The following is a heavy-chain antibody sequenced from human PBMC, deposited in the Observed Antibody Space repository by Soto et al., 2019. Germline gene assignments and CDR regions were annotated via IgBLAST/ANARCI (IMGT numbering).Heavy chain of an antibody. CDR2: INWNGGST. D-gene: IGHD3-10*01. Sequence: PGGSLRLSCAAAGFSVSTSHISWVRQAPGKGLEWVSGINWNGGSTGYADSVRGRFTISRDNAKNSLYLQMNSLRAEDTALYYCARARGSGSYANFAYWGQGTLVTVSS. CDR3: ARARGSGSYANFAY. CDR1: GFSVSTSH. J-gene: IGHJ4*02. V-gene: IGHV3-20*04.